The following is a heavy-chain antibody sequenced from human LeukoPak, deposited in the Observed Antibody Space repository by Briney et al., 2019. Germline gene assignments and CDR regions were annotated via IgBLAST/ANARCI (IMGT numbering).Heavy chain of an antibody. CDR1: GFTFSNYA. CDR3: AKDRYYGSGSYYAYYYYGMDV. D-gene: IGHD3-10*01. CDR2: ISGSGGRT. V-gene: IGHV3-23*01. J-gene: IGHJ6*02. Sequence: GGSLRLSCAAPGFTFSNYAMSWARQAPGKGLEWVSAISGSGGRTYYADSVKGRFTISRDNSKNTLYLQMNSLRAEDTAVYYCAKDRYYGSGSYYAYYYYGMDVWGQGTTVTVSS.